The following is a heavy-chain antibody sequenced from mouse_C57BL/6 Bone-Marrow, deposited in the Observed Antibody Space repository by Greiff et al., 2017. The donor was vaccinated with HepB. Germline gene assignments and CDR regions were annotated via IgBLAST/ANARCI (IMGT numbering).Heavy chain of an antibody. J-gene: IGHJ3*01. CDR1: GYTFTSSW. Sequence: QQSCKASGYTFTSSWMHWVKQRPGQGLEWIGEIDPSDSYTNYNQKFKGKSTLTVDKSSSTAYMQLSSLTSEDSAVYYCAMGLRDWGQGTLVTVSA. D-gene: IGHD1-1*01. V-gene: IGHV1-69*01. CDR2: IDPSDSYT. CDR3: AMGLRD.